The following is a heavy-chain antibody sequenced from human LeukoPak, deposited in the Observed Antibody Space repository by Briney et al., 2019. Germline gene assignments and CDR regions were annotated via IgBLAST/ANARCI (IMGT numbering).Heavy chain of an antibody. CDR3: PRDGGRLLSKAYDF. D-gene: IGHD6-19*01. Sequence: GASVKVSCKASGYTFTGYYLHWVRQAPGQGLEWMGWINPDTGGTSYAQKFLGRVTMTRDTSISAVFMEVRRLRSDDTAVYYCPRDGGRLLSKAYDFWGQGTLVTVSS. CDR2: INPDTGGT. J-gene: IGHJ4*02. V-gene: IGHV1-2*02. CDR1: GYTFTGYY.